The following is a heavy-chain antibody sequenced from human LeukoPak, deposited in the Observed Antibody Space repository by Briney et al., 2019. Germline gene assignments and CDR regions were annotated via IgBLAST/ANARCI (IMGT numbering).Heavy chain of an antibody. Sequence: GGSLRPSCAASGFTFSSYGMHWVRQAPGKGLEWVAVIWYDGSNKYYADSVKGRFTISRDNSKNTLYLQMNSLRAEDTAVYYCARDYSGSWYSSSWEAFDIWGQGTMVTVSS. J-gene: IGHJ3*02. V-gene: IGHV3-33*01. D-gene: IGHD6-13*01. CDR2: IWYDGSNK. CDR1: GFTFSSYG. CDR3: ARDYSGSWYSSSWEAFDI.